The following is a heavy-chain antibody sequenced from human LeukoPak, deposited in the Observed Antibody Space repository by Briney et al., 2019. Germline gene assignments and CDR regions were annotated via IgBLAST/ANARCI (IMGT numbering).Heavy chain of an antibody. J-gene: IGHJ4*02. Sequence: SETLSLTCAVYGGAFSGYYWSWIRQPPGKGLEWIGEINHSGSTNYNPSLKSRVTISVDTSKNQFSLKLSSVTAADTAVYYCARRRYFDWLSPFDYWGQGTLVTVSS. D-gene: IGHD3-9*01. CDR3: ARRRYFDWLSPFDY. CDR2: INHSGST. V-gene: IGHV4-34*01. CDR1: GGAFSGYY.